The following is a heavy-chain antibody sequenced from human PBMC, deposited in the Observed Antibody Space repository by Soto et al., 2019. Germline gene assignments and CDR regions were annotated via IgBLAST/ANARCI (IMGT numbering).Heavy chain of an antibody. V-gene: IGHV4-59*01. Sequence: SETLSLTCTVSHDSINNYYWTWIRQPPGKGLEWIGYIYYSGTTNYNPSLKSRVTISVDTSKNQFSLKLSSVIAADTAVYYCASGLESDYYSDYWGQGALVTLSS. CDR2: IYYSGTT. J-gene: IGHJ4*02. CDR3: ASGLESDYYSDY. CDR1: HDSINNYY.